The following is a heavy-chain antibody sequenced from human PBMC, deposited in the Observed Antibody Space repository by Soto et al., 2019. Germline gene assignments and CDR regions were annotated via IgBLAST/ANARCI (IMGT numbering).Heavy chain of an antibody. CDR2: INSDGSST. CDR3: ATSLVDEPQYDFWSGYHNYYYYMDV. J-gene: IGHJ6*03. Sequence: PGGSLRLSCAASGFTFSSYWMHWVRQAPGKGLVWASRINSDGSSTSYADSVKGRFTISRDNAKNTLYLQMNSLRAEDTAVYYCATSLVDEPQYDFWSGYHNYYYYMDVWGKGTTVTVSS. CDR1: GFTFSSYW. V-gene: IGHV3-74*01. D-gene: IGHD3-3*01.